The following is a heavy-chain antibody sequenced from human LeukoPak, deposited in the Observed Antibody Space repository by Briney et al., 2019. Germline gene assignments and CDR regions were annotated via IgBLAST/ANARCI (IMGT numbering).Heavy chain of an antibody. CDR1: GFTVSSNY. D-gene: IGHD2/OR15-2a*01. V-gene: IGHV3-53*01. CDR3: ARQEVLEDTFDS. Sequence: RGSLRLSCAASGFTVSSNYMNWVRQAPGKGLEWVSITYSGGSTYYADSVRGRFPIPRDNSKNTLYLQMNSLGAEGPAVYYCARQEVLEDTFDSWGQGRMVSVSS. CDR2: TYSGGST. J-gene: IGHJ3*02.